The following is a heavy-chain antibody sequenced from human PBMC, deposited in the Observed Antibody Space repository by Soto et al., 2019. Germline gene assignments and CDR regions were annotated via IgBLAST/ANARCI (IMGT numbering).Heavy chain of an antibody. V-gene: IGHV3-33*01. CDR1: GFTFSSYG. Sequence: GGSLILSCAASGFTFSSYGMHWVRQAPGKGLEWVAVIWYDGSNKYYADSVKGRFTISRDNSKNTLYLQMNSLRAEDTAVYYCARDKGRFWSGHYYYYMDVWGKGTTVTVSS. D-gene: IGHD3-3*01. CDR3: ARDKGRFWSGHYYYYMDV. J-gene: IGHJ6*03. CDR2: IWYDGSNK.